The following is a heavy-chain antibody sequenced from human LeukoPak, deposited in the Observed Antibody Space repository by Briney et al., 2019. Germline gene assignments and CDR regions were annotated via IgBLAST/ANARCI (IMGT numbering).Heavy chain of an antibody. D-gene: IGHD3-22*01. V-gene: IGHV3-23*01. CDR1: GFIFSSYA. J-gene: IGHJ5*02. CDR2: ISGSGGTT. Sequence: GGSLRLSCAASGFIFSSYAMSWVRQSPGKGLERVSAISGSGGTTYYADYVKGRFTISRDNSKNTLYLQMNSLRAEDTAVYFCTKMGDFDSSGYYRSSNWFDPWGQGTLVTVSS. CDR3: TKMGDFDSSGYYRSSNWFDP.